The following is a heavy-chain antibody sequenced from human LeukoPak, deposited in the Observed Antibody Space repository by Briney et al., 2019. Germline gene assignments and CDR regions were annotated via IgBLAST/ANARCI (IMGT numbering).Heavy chain of an antibody. V-gene: IGHV3-7*01. D-gene: IGHD3-22*01. CDR1: GLTFSNYYW. J-gene: IGHJ4*02. CDR3: ASGRGLSY. CDR2: IKQDGSEK. Sequence: PGGSLRLSCAASGLTFSNYYWMSWVRQAPGKGLEWVANIKQDGSEKNYVDSVKGRFTISRDNAKNSLYLQMNSLRAEGTAVYYCASGRGLSYWGQGTLVTVSS.